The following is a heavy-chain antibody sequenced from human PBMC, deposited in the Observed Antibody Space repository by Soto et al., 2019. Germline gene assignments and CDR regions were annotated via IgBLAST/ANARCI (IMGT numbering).Heavy chain of an antibody. CDR3: ARGHQYFHY. V-gene: IGHV3-11*01. CDR2: ISRDGTNT. J-gene: IGHJ1*01. CDR1: AFSFSDYY. Sequence: QVPLVESGGGLVKPGGSLRLSCVVSAFSFSDYYVSWIRQTPEKGLECISYISRDGTNTYYADSVKGRFTISRDNAKSSLYLQMDSLRVDDTAVYYWARGHQYFHYWGQGTLVTVCS.